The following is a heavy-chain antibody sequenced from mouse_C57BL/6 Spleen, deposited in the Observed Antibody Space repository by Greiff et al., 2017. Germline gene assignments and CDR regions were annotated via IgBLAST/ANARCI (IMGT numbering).Heavy chain of an antibody. CDR2: IYPGDGDT. CDR3: ARKEIYYYGSSYDYAMDY. J-gene: IGHJ4*01. D-gene: IGHD1-1*01. Sequence: QVQLQQSGPELVKPGASVKISCKASGYAFSSSWMNWVKQRPGTGLEWIGRIYPGDGDTNYNGKFKGKATLTADKSSSTAYMQLSSLTSEDSAVYFCARKEIYYYGSSYDYAMDYWGQGTSVTVSS. V-gene: IGHV1-82*01. CDR1: GYAFSSSW.